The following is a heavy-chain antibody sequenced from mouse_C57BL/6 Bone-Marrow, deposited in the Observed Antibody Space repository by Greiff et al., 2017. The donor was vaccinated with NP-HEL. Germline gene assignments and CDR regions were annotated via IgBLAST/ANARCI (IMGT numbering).Heavy chain of an antibody. CDR1: GFSLTSYG. CDR2: IWSDGST. J-gene: IGHJ4*01. Sequence: QVQLKESGPGLVAPSQSLSITCTVSGFSLTSYGVHWVRQPPGKGLEWLVVIWSDGSTTYNSALKPRLSISKDNSKSQVFLKMNSLQTDDTAMYYCARHNYSNYGGGYYAMDYWGQGTSVTVSS. CDR3: ARHNYSNYGGGYYAMDY. V-gene: IGHV2-6-1*01. D-gene: IGHD2-5*01.